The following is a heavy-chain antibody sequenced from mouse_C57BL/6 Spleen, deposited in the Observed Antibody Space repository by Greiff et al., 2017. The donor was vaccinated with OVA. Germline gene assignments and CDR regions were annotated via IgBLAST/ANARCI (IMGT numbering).Heavy chain of an antibody. J-gene: IGHJ4*01. CDR2: IYPGDGDT. CDR3: ARYSYYSNYYYAMDY. CDR1: GYAFSSYW. D-gene: IGHD2-5*01. Sequence: QVQLQQSGAELVKPGASVKISCKASGYAFSSYWMNWVKQRPGKGLEWIGQIYPGDGDTNYNGKFKGKATLTADKSSSTAYMQLISLTSEDFAVYFCARYSYYSNYYYAMDYWGQGTSVTVSS. V-gene: IGHV1-80*01.